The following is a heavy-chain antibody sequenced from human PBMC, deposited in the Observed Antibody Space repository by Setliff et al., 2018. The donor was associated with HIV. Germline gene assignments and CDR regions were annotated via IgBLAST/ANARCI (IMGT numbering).Heavy chain of an antibody. CDR1: GNSFSNHW. CDR3: ARHEDWGPLDF. Sequence: GESLKISCKGSGNSFSNHWIRWVRQVPGQGLEWMGNIDPSDSYTHYSPSFQGHVTISADKSISTVYLLWSSLKASDTAIYYCARHEDWGPLDFWGQGTLVTVSS. D-gene: IGHD7-27*01. J-gene: IGHJ4*02. V-gene: IGHV5-10-1*01. CDR2: IDPSDSYT.